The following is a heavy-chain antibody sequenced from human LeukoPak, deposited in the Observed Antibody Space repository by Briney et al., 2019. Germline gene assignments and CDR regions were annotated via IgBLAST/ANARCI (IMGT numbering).Heavy chain of an antibody. Sequence: PGGSLRLSCAASGFTFSSYSMNWVRQAPGKGLEWVSYISSSSTIYYADSVKGRFTISRDNAKNSLYLQMNSLRAEDTAVYYCARDLGKYYGSGSWGQGTLVTVSS. D-gene: IGHD3-10*01. CDR3: ARDLGKYYGSGS. CDR2: ISSSSTI. V-gene: IGHV3-48*04. J-gene: IGHJ4*02. CDR1: GFTFSSYS.